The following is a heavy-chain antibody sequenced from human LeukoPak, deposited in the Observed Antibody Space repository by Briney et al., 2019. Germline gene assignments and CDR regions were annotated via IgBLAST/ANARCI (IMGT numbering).Heavy chain of an antibody. V-gene: IGHV3-7*01. Sequence: AGGSLRLSCLASGFSFSSYWMNWVRQAQGEGPEWLANIKQDGSQTYYVDSVKGRFTISRDNAKNSPYLQMNSLRAGDTAVYYCATDAVGDSWSDYWGQGTLVTVSS. CDR1: GFSFSSYW. CDR2: IKQDGSQT. CDR3: ATDAVGDSWSDY. D-gene: IGHD6-13*01. J-gene: IGHJ4*02.